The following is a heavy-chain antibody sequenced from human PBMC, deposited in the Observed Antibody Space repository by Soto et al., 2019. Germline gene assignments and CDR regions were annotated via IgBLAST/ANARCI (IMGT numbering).Heavy chain of an antibody. CDR2: IIPIFGTA. V-gene: IGHV1-69*13. J-gene: IGHJ5*02. Sequence: SVKVSCKASGGTFSSYAISWVRQAPGQGLEWMGGIIPIFGTANYAQKFQGRVTITADESTSTAYMELSSLRSKDTAVYYCARDTGGPIFGVVTQAPGWFDPWGQGTLVTVSS. CDR1: GGTFSSYA. CDR3: ARDTGGPIFGVVTQAPGWFDP. D-gene: IGHD3-3*01.